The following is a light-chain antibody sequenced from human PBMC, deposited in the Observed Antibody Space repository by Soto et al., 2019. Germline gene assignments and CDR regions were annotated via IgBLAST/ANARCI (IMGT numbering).Light chain of an antibody. J-gene: IGLJ2*01. CDR2: ENN. CDR3: GSWDSSLSAGV. Sequence: QSVLTQPPSVSAAPGQKVTISCSGSSSNIGDNSVCWYQQFPGTAPKLLISENNKRPSGFPDRFSGSKSGTSATLGITGLQAGDEADYYCGSWDSSLSAGVFGGGTKLTVL. V-gene: IGLV1-51*01. CDR1: SSNIGDNS.